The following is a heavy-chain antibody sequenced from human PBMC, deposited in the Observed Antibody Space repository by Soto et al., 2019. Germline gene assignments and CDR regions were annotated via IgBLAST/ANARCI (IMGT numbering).Heavy chain of an antibody. Sequence: SETLSLTCAVSGGSISTGDYSWSWIRQPPGKGLEWIGYIYHSGRTYYNPSLKSRVTISVDRSTNQFSLKLSSVTAADTDVYYCPRDYGYYPMMTWGQGTLVTVSS. J-gene: IGHJ5*02. CDR1: GGSISTGDYS. D-gene: IGHD4-17*01. CDR2: IYHSGRT. CDR3: PRDYGYYPMMT. V-gene: IGHV4-30-2*01.